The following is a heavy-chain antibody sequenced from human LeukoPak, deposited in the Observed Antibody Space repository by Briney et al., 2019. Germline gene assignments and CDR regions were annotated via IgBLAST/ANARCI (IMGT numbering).Heavy chain of an antibody. CDR1: GGSISSSSYY. CDR2: IYYGGNT. CDR3: ATRSGSYRIGYYYYYYYMDV. J-gene: IGHJ6*03. Sequence: SETLSLTCTVSGGSISSSSYYWGWIRQPPGKGLEWIGSIYYGGNTYYNPSLKSRVTISVDTSKNQFSLKLSSVTAADTAVYYCATRSGSYRIGYYYYYYYMDVWGKGTTVTVSS. D-gene: IGHD1-26*01. V-gene: IGHV4-39*07.